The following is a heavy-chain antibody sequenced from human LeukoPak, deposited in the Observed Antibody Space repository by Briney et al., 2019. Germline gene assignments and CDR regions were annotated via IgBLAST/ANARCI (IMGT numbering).Heavy chain of an antibody. Sequence: SETLSLTCTVSGGSISSYYWSWIRQPPGKGLEWIGCIYYSGSTNYNPSFKSRVTISVDTSKNQFSLKLSSVTAADMAVYYCAREGDCSDYACYSSPLDRWGQGTLVTVSS. V-gene: IGHV4-59*12. CDR2: IYYSGST. D-gene: IGHD2-15*01. J-gene: IGHJ4*02. CDR3: AREGDCSDYACYSSPLDR. CDR1: GGSISSYY.